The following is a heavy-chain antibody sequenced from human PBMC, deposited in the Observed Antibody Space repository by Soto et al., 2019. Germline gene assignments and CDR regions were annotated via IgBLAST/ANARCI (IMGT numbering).Heavy chain of an antibody. CDR1: GFTFSDYY. V-gene: IGHV3-11*05. D-gene: IGHD6-13*01. J-gene: IGHJ2*01. CDR2: INSSSSYT. Sequence: QVQLVESGGGLVKPGGSLILSCAASGFTFSDYYMSWIRQAPGKGLEWVSYINSSSSYTNYADSVKGRFTISRDNAKNSLYLQMNSLRAEDTAVYYCARTIVAAGGRRYFDLWGRGTLVTVSS. CDR3: ARTIVAAGGRRYFDL.